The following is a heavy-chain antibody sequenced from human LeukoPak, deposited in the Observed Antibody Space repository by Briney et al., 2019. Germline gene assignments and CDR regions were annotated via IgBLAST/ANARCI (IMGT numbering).Heavy chain of an antibody. CDR1: GFTFSNYA. J-gene: IGHJ4*02. Sequence: PGGSLRLSCAASGFTFSNYAMSWVRQAPGKGLEWVSAISGSGGSTYYADSVKGRFTISRDNSKNTLYLQMNSLRAEDTAVYYCAKLDRFSSSWYKGTLFDYWGQGTLVTVSS. D-gene: IGHD6-13*01. V-gene: IGHV3-23*01. CDR3: AKLDRFSSSWYKGTLFDY. CDR2: ISGSGGST.